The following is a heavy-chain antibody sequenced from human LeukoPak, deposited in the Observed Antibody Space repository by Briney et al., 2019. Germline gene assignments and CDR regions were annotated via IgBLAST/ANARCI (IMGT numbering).Heavy chain of an antibody. CDR1: GFTFSSYW. CDR3: ARGGPHEISSVDI. V-gene: IGHV3-7*01. Sequence: GGSLRLSCAASGFTFSSYWMSWVRQAPGKGLEWVANIKQDGSVKYYVDSVKGRFTISRDNAKNSLYLQMNSLRAEDTAVYYCARGGPHEISSVDIWGQGTMVTVSS. CDR2: IKQDGSVK. D-gene: IGHD3-10*02. J-gene: IGHJ3*02.